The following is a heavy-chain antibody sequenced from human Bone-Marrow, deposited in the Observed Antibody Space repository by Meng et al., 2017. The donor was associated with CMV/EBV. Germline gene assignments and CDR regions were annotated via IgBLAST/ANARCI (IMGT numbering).Heavy chain of an antibody. CDR1: GFTFSSHA. V-gene: IGHV3-20*04. J-gene: IGHJ6*02. CDR3: ARRIAAAGTAYYYYGMDV. D-gene: IGHD6-13*01. CDR2: IDWNGRSA. Sequence: GESLKISCVASGFTFSSHAMNWVRQAPGKGLEWVSGIDWNGRSAGYAASVKGRFTISRDNAKNSLYLQMNSLRAEDTAVYYCARRIAAAGTAYYYYGMDVWGQGTTVTVSS.